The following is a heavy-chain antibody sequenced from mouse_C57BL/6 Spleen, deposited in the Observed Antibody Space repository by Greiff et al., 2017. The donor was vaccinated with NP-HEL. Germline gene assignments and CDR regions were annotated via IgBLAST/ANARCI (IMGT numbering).Heavy chain of an antibody. CDR3: ARELRLRGYAMDY. Sequence: EVHLVESEGGLVQPGSSMKLSCTASGFTFSDYYMAWVRQVPEKGLEWVANINYDGSSTYYLDSLKSRFIISRDNAKNILYLQMSSLKSEDTATYYCARELRLRGYAMDYWGQGTSVTVSS. J-gene: IGHJ4*01. V-gene: IGHV5-16*01. CDR1: GFTFSDYY. D-gene: IGHD3-2*02. CDR2: INYDGSST.